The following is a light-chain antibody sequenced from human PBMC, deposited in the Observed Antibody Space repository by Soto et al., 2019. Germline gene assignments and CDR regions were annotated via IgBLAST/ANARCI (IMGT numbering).Light chain of an antibody. J-gene: IGLJ3*02. CDR1: SSNVGLHF. CDR3: GTWDNSLRAGV. CDR2: DNS. Sequence: QSVLTQPPSVSAARGQKVTISCSGTSSNVGLHFVSWYQQFPGAAPQLLIYDNSQRPSGVPDRFSGSKSGTSATLDITGLQTGDEADYYCGTWDNSLRAGVFGGGTKLTVL. V-gene: IGLV1-51*01.